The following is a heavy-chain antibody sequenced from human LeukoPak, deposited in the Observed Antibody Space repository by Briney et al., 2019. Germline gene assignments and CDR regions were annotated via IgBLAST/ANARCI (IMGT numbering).Heavy chain of an antibody. D-gene: IGHD6-6*01. J-gene: IGHJ4*02. Sequence: GGSLRLSCAASGFTFSSYGMHWVRQAPGKGLEWVAVISYDGSNKYYADSVKGRFTISRDNSKDTLYLQMNSLRAEDTAVYYCAKDQSIAARFFHYWGQGTLVTVSS. CDR3: AKDQSIAARFFHY. CDR2: ISYDGSNK. V-gene: IGHV3-30*18. CDR1: GFTFSSYG.